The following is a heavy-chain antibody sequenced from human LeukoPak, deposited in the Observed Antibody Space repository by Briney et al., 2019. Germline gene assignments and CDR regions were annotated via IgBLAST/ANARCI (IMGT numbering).Heavy chain of an antibody. CDR3: ARDSGMATIGAFDI. CDR1: GGSISSYY. CDR2: IYYSGST. V-gene: IGHV4-59*01. J-gene: IGHJ3*02. Sequence: PSETLSLTCTVSGGSISSYYWSWIRQPPGKGLEWIGYIYYSGSTNYNPSLKSRVTISVDTSKNQFSLKLSSVTAADTAVYYCARDSGMATIGAFDIWGQGTMVTVSS. D-gene: IGHD5-24*01.